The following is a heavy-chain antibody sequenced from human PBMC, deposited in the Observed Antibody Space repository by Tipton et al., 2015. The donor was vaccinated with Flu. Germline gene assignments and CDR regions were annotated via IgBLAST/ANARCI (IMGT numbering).Heavy chain of an antibody. D-gene: IGHD6-13*01. J-gene: IGHJ4*02. CDR3: AREDPFGSTWSQPPDY. CDR1: GFTFSSYE. V-gene: IGHV3-48*03. Sequence: SLRLSCAASGFTFSSYEMNWVRQASGKGLEWVSYISSSGNTISYADSVRGRFTISRDNTKKSLYLQLNSLRTDDTAVYYCAREDPFGSTWSQPPDYWGQGTLVTVSS. CDR2: ISSSGNTI.